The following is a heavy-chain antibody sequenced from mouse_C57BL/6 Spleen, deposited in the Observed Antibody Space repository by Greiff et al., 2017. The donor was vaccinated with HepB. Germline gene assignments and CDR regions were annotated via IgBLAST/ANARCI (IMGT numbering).Heavy chain of an antibody. CDR2: FYPGSGSI. V-gene: IGHV1-62-2*01. J-gene: IGHJ4*01. D-gene: IGHD1-1*01. CDR1: GYTFTEYT. Sequence: VQLQQSGAELVKPGASVKLSCKASGYTFTEYTIHWVKQRSGQGLEWIGWFYPGSGSIKYNEKFKDKATLTADKSSSTVYMELSRLTSEDSAVYFCARHEDRGNYYGSSYVDYAMDYWGQGTSVTVSS. CDR3: ARHEDRGNYYGSSYVDYAMDY.